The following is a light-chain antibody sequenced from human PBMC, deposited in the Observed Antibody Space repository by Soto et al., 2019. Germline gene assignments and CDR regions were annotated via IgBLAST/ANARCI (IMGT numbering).Light chain of an antibody. J-gene: IGKJ1*01. CDR2: WAS. CDR3: QQYDSNPPWT. V-gene: IGKV4-1*01. CDR1: QSVLYSSNNKNY. Sequence: DIVLTQSPDSLAVSLGERATIDCKSSQSVLYSSNNKNYLAWYQYKPGQPPKLLIYWASTRESGVPDRYSGSGSGTDFTLTISSLQAEDVAVYYCQQYDSNPPWTFGQGTKVEIK.